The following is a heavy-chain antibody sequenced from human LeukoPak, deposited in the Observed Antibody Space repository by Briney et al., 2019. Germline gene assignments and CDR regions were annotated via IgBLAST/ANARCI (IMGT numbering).Heavy chain of an antibody. D-gene: IGHD2-15*01. Sequence: SVKVSCKASGGTFSSYAISWVRQAPGQGLEWMAGIIPIFGTANYAQKFQGRVTITADESTSTAYMELSSLRSEDTAVYYCARDNPRRDELRYCSGGSCYFGGAFDIWGQGTMVTVSS. V-gene: IGHV1-69*01. J-gene: IGHJ3*02. CDR1: GGTFSSYA. CDR2: IIPIFGTA. CDR3: ARDNPRRDELRYCSGGSCYFGGAFDI.